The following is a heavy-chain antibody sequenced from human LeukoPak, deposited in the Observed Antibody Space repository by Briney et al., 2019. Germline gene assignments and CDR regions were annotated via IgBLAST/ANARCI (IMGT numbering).Heavy chain of an antibody. D-gene: IGHD3-22*01. Sequence: TGGSLRLSCAASGFTVSSDYMSWVRQAPGKGLEWVSVIYSGGSTYYTDSVKGRFTISRDNSKNTLYLQMNSLRAEDTAVYYCARGAHYYDSSGYLQKNNAFDIRGQGTMVTVSS. CDR2: IYSGGST. CDR1: GFTVSSDY. CDR3: ARGAHYYDSSGYLQKNNAFDI. V-gene: IGHV3-53*01. J-gene: IGHJ3*02.